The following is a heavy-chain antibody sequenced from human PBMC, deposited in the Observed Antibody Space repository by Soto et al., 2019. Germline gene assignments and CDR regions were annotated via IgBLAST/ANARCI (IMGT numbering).Heavy chain of an antibody. CDR2: INHSGST. J-gene: IGHJ5*02. CDR1: GGSFSGHF. D-gene: IGHD3-9*01. Sequence: SETLSLTCVVHGGSFSGHFWSWIRQPPGKGLEWIGEINHSGSTNYNPSLKSRVTISVDTSKNQFSLKLTSVTAADTAYYYCARSFYDLSTATGGHWFDPWGHGTLVTVSS. CDR3: ARSFYDLSTATGGHWFDP. V-gene: IGHV4-34*01.